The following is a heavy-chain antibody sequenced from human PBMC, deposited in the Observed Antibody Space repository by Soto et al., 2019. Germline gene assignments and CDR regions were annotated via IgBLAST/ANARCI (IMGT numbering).Heavy chain of an antibody. Sequence: GGSLRLSCAASGFTFSSYAMSWVRQAPGKGLEWVSAISGSGGSTYYADSVKGRFTISRDNSKNTLYLQMNSLRAEDTAVYYCAKAAYYDFWSGYYQGYWGQGTLVTVPQ. J-gene: IGHJ4*02. D-gene: IGHD3-3*01. V-gene: IGHV3-23*01. CDR2: ISGSGGST. CDR3: AKAAYYDFWSGYYQGY. CDR1: GFTFSSYA.